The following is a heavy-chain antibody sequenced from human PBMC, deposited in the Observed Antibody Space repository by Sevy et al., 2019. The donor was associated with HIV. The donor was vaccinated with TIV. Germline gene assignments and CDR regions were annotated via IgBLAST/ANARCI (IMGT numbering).Heavy chain of an antibody. D-gene: IGHD3-10*01. CDR1: GFTFNSYG. V-gene: IGHV3-30*03. J-gene: IGHJ6*02. Sequence: GGSLRLSCEASGFTFNSYGMHWVRQAPGKGLEWVAVISYDGSEKYYADSVKGRFTISRDRSKTTLYVQMNSLRAEDTAVYFCARMFRSYGMDVWGQGTTVTVSS. CDR2: ISYDGSEK. CDR3: ARMFRSYGMDV.